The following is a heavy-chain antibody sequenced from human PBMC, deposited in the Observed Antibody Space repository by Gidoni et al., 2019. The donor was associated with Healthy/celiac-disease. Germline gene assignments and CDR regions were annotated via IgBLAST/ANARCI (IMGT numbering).Heavy chain of an antibody. J-gene: IGHJ6*02. CDR3: AKSFYDSSGYYYRSYYYYYGMDV. Sequence: QVQLVESGGGVVQPGRSLRLSCAASGFTFSSYSKHWVRQAPGKGLECVAVISYDGSNKYYADSVKGRFTISRDNSKNTLYLQMNSLRAEDTAVYYCAKSFYDSSGYYYRSYYYYYGMDVWGQGTTVTVSS. CDR1: GFTFSSYS. D-gene: IGHD3-22*01. CDR2: ISYDGSNK. V-gene: IGHV3-30*18.